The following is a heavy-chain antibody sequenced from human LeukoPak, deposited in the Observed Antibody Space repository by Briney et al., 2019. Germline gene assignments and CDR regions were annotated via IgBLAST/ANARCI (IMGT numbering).Heavy chain of an antibody. J-gene: IGHJ6*03. CDR2: ISYDGSNK. CDR1: GFTFSSYA. V-gene: IGHV3-30*04. Sequence: PGGSLRLSCAASGFTFSSYAMDWVRQAPGKGLEWVAVISYDGSNKYYADSVKGRFTISRDNSKNTLYLQMNSLRAEDTAVYYCAGAGGGKGLYYYYYMDVWGKGTTVTVSS. CDR3: AGAGGGKGLYYYYYMDV. D-gene: IGHD4-23*01.